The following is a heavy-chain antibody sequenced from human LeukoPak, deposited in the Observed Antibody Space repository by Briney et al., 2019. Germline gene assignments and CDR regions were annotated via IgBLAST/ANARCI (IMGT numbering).Heavy chain of an antibody. D-gene: IGHD3-22*01. CDR2: IYTSGST. J-gene: IGHJ4*02. V-gene: IGHV4-4*09. Sequence: SETLSLTCTVSGGSISSYYWSWIRQPPGKGLEWIGYIYTSGSTNYNPSLKSRVTISVDTSKNQFSLKLSSVTAADTAVYYYARVGLYDSSPEYYFDYWGQGTLVTVSS. CDR3: ARVGLYDSSPEYYFDY. CDR1: GGSISSYY.